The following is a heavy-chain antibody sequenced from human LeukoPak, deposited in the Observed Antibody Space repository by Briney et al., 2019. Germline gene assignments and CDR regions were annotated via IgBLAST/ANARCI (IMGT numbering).Heavy chain of an antibody. CDR1: GFTFSDYY. J-gene: IGHJ3*01. D-gene: IGHD1-26*01. Sequence: GGSLRLSCDASGFTFSDYYMTWIRQAPGKGLDWISYITSSGTSTYYPVSVRGRFTISRDNARNSVYLQMKNLRTDDTAVYYCARDVGATTSATFDLWGQGTMVTVSS. V-gene: IGHV3-11*04. CDR2: ITSSGTST. CDR3: ARDVGATTSATFDL.